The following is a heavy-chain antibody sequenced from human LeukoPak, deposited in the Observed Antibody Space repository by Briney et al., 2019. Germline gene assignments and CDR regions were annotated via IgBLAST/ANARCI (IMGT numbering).Heavy chain of an antibody. CDR1: GGSISSGSYY. V-gene: IGHV4-61*02. CDR3: ARFALGTLDY. Sequence: ASETLSLTCTVSGGSISSGSYYWSWIRQPAGKGPEWIGRIYTSGSTNYNPSLKSRVTISVDTSKNQFSLKLSSVTAADTAVYYCARFALGTLDYWGQGTLVTVSS. J-gene: IGHJ4*02. CDR2: IYTSGST. D-gene: IGHD3-10*01.